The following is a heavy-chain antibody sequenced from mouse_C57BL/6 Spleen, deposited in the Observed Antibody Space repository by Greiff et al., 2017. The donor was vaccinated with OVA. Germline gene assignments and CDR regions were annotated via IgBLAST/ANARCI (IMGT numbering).Heavy chain of an antibody. CDR3: ARSNYYGSSSFDY. Sequence: KQSCKASGYTFTSHWMHWVKQRPGRGLEWIGRIDPNSGGTKYNEKFKSKATLTVDKPSSTAYMQLSSLTSEDSAVYYCARSNYYGSSSFDYWGQGTTLTVSS. V-gene: IGHV1-72*01. CDR1: GYTFTSHW. J-gene: IGHJ2*01. D-gene: IGHD1-1*01. CDR2: IDPNSGGT.